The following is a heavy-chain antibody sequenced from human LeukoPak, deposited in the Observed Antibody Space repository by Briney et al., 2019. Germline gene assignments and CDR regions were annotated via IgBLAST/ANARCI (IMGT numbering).Heavy chain of an antibody. D-gene: IGHD1-7*01. CDR3: ARADELHILLRAFDI. CDR2: ISAYNGNT. Sequence: ASVKVSCKASGYTFTSYGISWVRQAPGQGLEWMGWISAYNGNTNYAQKFQGRVTMTRDTSISTAYMELSRLRSDDTAVYYCARADELHILLRAFDIWGQGTMVTVSS. V-gene: IGHV1-18*01. J-gene: IGHJ3*02. CDR1: GYTFTSYG.